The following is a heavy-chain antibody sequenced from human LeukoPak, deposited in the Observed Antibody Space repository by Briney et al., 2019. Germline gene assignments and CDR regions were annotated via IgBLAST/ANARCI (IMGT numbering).Heavy chain of an antibody. Sequence: ASVKVSCKASGYTFTGYYMHWVRQAHGQGLEWMGWINPNSGGTNYAQKFQGRVTMTRDTSISTAYMELSRLRSDDTAVYYCATVDIVVGSYLTDYWGQGTLVTVSS. V-gene: IGHV1-2*02. D-gene: IGHD5-12*01. CDR1: GYTFTGYY. CDR3: ATVDIVVGSYLTDY. J-gene: IGHJ4*02. CDR2: INPNSGGT.